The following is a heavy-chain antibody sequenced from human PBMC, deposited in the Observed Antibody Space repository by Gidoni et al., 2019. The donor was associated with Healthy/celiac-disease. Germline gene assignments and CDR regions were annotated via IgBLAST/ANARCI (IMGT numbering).Heavy chain of an antibody. J-gene: IGHJ4*02. CDR1: GFTFSSYG. D-gene: IGHD5-18*01. CDR3: ARGEYSYGPTLIDY. V-gene: IGHV3-33*01. CDR2: IWYDGSNK. Sequence: QVQLVASGGGVVQPGRSLRLSCAASGFTFSSYGMHWVRQAPGKGLEWVAVIWYDGSNKYYADAVKGRFTISRDNSKNTLYLQMNSLRAEDTAVYYCARGEYSYGPTLIDYWGQGTLVTVSS.